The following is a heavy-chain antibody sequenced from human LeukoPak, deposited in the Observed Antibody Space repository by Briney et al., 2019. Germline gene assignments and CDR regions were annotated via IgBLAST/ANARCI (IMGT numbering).Heavy chain of an antibody. CDR1: GYTFSGDG. Sequence: ASVKLSCTASGYTFSGDGISWVPQAPGQGLEWMGWIGASNGNTNSAQTLQGRVTITTDTSTRTAYMELRSLRCDGTAVYYCAKSLGHSLADFWFDPWGQGTLVTVSS. CDR3: AKSLGHSLADFWFDP. CDR2: IGASNGNT. D-gene: IGHD3-10*01. V-gene: IGHV1-18*01. J-gene: IGHJ5*02.